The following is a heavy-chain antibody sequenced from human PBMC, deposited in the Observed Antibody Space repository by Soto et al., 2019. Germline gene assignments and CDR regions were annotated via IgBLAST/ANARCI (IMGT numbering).Heavy chain of an antibody. J-gene: IGHJ4*02. V-gene: IGHV4-31*03. CDR2: ISYTGST. D-gene: IGHD5-12*01. Sequence: QVHLQESGPGLVKPSQTLSLNCTVSGGSVSSGDYYWTWIRQHPGKGLEWIGYISYTGSTYYNPSLESRVSISVGTSRTHFSLRLNSVTAADTAVYYGATTGGYGTPGDYWGQGTLVTVSS. CDR3: ATTGGYGTPGDY. CDR1: GGSVSSGDYY.